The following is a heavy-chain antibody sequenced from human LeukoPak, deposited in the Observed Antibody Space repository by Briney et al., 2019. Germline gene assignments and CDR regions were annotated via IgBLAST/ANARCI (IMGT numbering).Heavy chain of an antibody. J-gene: IGHJ4*02. V-gene: IGHV1-24*01. Sequence: GASVKVSCKVSGDTVTGLSIHWVRQAPGNGLKWMGGFDPEDGERIYAQKFQGRVTMTEDTSTDTAYMELSSLRSEDTAVYYCAIGYTYDYSLYWGQGTLVTVSS. D-gene: IGHD5-18*01. CDR3: AIGYTYDYSLY. CDR1: GDTVTGLS. CDR2: FDPEDGER.